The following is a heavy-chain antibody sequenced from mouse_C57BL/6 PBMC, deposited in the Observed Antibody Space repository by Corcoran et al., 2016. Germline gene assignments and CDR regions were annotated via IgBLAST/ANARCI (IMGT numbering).Heavy chain of an antibody. CDR1: GYTFTDYY. CDR3: AREVGPFAY. V-gene: IGHV1-19*01. CDR2: INPYNGGT. Sequence: EVQLQQSGPVLVKPGASVKMSCKASGYTFTDYYMNWVKQSHGKSLEWIGVINPYNGGTSYNQKFKGKATLTVDKSSSTAYMELNSLTSEDSAVYYCAREVGPFAYWGQGTLVTVSA. D-gene: IGHD4-1*01. J-gene: IGHJ3*01.